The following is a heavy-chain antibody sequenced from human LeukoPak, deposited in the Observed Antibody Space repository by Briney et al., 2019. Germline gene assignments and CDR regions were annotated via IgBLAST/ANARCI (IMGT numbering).Heavy chain of an antibody. Sequence: ASVKVSCKASGCTFTGYYMHWVRQAPGQGLEWMGWINPNSGITNFAQKFQDRVSMTRDTSISTFHMELSRLTSDDTAVYYCARDRLSYFDSSDYWDFDSWGQGTLVTVSS. V-gene: IGHV1-2*02. D-gene: IGHD3-22*01. CDR1: GCTFTGYY. J-gene: IGHJ4*02. CDR3: ARDRLSYFDSSDYWDFDS. CDR2: INPNSGIT.